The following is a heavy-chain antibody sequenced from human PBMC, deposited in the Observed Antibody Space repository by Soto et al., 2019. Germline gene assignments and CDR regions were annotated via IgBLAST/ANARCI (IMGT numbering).Heavy chain of an antibody. CDR2: IIAYNGNK. V-gene: IGHV1-18*01. Sequence: ASVKVSCKASGYTFTSYGISWVRQAPGKGLEWMGWIIAYNGNKNYAQKPQGRVTMTTDTSTRTAYMELRSLRSDDTAVYYWARDSIAVAGTFDYWGQGTLVTVSS. J-gene: IGHJ4*02. CDR3: ARDSIAVAGTFDY. CDR1: GYTFTSYG. D-gene: IGHD6-19*01.